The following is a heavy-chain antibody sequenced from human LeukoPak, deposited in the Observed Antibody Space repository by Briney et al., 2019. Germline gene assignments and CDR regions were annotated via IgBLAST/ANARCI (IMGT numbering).Heavy chain of an antibody. V-gene: IGHV4-34*01. CDR1: GGSFSGYY. J-gene: IGHJ4*02. CDR2: INHSGST. Sequence: KPSETLSLTCAVYGGSFSGYYWSWIRQPPGKGLEWIGEINHSGSTNYNPSLKSRVTISVDTSKNQFSLKLSSVTAADTAVYYCARGKRAGAPLHFDYWGQETLVTVSS. D-gene: IGHD6-19*01. CDR3: ARGKRAGAPLHFDY.